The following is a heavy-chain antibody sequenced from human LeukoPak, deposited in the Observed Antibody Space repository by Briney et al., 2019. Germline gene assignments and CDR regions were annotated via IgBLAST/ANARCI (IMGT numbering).Heavy chain of an antibody. Sequence: GGSLRLSCAASGFTFSDYYMTWIRQAPGKGLEWVSYITSSGNTIYYADSVKGRFTISRDNAKNSLYLQMNSLRAEDTAVYYCARDQYCSTTSCYGRPPDYWGQGTLVIVSS. J-gene: IGHJ4*02. CDR1: GFTFSDYY. D-gene: IGHD2-2*01. CDR2: ITSSGNTI. V-gene: IGHV3-11*01. CDR3: ARDQYCSTTSCYGRPPDY.